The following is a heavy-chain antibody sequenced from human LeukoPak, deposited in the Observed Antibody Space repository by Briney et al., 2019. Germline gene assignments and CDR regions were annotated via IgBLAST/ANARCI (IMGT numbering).Heavy chain of an antibody. D-gene: IGHD1-7*01. V-gene: IGHV3-48*03. CDR3: SSNWNYGNWFDP. CDR1: GFTFSSYE. Sequence: GGSLRLSCAASGFTFSSYEMNWVRQAPGKGLEWVSYISSSGSTIYYADSVKGRFTISRDNAKNSLYLQMNSLRAEDTAVYYCSSNWNYGNWFDPWGQGTLVTVSS. J-gene: IGHJ5*02. CDR2: ISSSGSTI.